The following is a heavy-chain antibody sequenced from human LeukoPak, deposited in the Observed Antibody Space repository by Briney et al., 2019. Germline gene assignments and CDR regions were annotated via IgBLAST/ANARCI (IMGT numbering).Heavy chain of an antibody. J-gene: IGHJ4*02. CDR3: ARVNINNWHSCDY. CDR1: GGSFSGYY. D-gene: IGHD1-1*01. V-gene: IGHV4-34*01. CDR2: INHSGST. Sequence: SETLSLTCAVYGGSFSGYYWSWIRQPPGKGLEWIGEINHSGSTNYNPSLKSRVTISVDTSKNQFSLKLSSVTAADTAVYYCARVNINNWHSCDYWGQGTLDTVSS.